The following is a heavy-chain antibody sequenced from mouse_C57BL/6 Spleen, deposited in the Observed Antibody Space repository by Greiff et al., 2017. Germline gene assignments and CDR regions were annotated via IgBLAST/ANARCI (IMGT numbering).Heavy chain of an antibody. CDR3: ARSSVYDGYYYAMDY. Sequence: QVQLKQPGAELVKPGASVKLSCKASGYTFTSYWMHWVKQRPGQGLEWIGMIHPNSGSTNYNEKFKSKATLTVDKSSSTAYMQLSSLTSEDSAVYYGARSSVYDGYYYAMDYWGQGTSVTVSS. CDR1: GYTFTSYW. D-gene: IGHD2-3*01. V-gene: IGHV1-64*01. J-gene: IGHJ4*01. CDR2: IHPNSGST.